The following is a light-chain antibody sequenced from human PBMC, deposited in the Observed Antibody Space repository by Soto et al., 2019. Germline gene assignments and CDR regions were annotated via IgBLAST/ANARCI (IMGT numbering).Light chain of an antibody. CDR1: SSDIGGYNY. Sequence: QSALTQPASVSGSPGQSISISGTGTSSDIGGYNYVSWYQHHPGKAPKLMIYDVSNRPSGVSNRFSGSKSGNTASLTISGLHAEDEADYYCSSYTSSSTPYVFGTGTKVTVL. CDR3: SSYTSSSTPYV. CDR2: DVS. J-gene: IGLJ1*01. V-gene: IGLV2-14*01.